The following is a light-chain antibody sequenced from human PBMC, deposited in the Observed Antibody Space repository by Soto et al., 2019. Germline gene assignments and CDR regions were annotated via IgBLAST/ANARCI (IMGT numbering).Light chain of an antibody. CDR1: RDISNY. V-gene: IGKV1-33*01. CDR2: DAS. Sequence: DIQMTQSPSSLSASVGDRVTITCQASRDISNYLNWYQQKPGKAPKLLIYDASNLETGVPSRFSGSGSGTDFTFTISSLQPEDIATYYCQQYDNLPPLLFTFGPGTKVDIK. CDR3: QQYDNLPPLLFT. J-gene: IGKJ3*01.